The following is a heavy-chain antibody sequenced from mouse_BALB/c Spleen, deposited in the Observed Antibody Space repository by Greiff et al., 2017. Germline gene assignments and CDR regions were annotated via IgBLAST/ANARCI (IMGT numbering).Heavy chain of an antibody. D-gene: IGHD2-12*01. J-gene: IGHJ3*01. V-gene: IGHV14-1*02. CDR2: IDPENGNT. CDR1: GFNIKDYY. Sequence: EVQLQQSGAELVRPGALVKLSCKASGFNIKDYYMHWVKQRPEQGLEWIGWIDPENGNTIYDPKFQGKASITADTSSNTAYLQLSSLTSEDTAVYYCARDSNDGGTFAYWGQGTLVTVSA. CDR3: ARDSNDGGTFAY.